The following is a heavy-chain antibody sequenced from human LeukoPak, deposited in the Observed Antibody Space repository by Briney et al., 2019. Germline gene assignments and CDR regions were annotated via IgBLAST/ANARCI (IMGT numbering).Heavy chain of an antibody. CDR3: ARDRLNYYGSGSYLPY. CDR2: INHSGST. Sequence: PSETLSLTCAVYGGSFSGYYWSWIRQPPGKGLEWIGEINHSGSTNYNPSLKSRVTISVDTSKNQFSLKLSSVTAADTAVYYCARDRLNYYGSGSYLPYWGQGTLVTVSS. CDR1: GGSFSGYY. V-gene: IGHV4-34*01. J-gene: IGHJ4*02. D-gene: IGHD3-10*01.